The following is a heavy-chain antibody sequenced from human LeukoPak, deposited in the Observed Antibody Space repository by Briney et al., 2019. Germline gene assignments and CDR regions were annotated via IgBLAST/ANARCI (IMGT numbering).Heavy chain of an antibody. J-gene: IGHJ4*02. CDR2: ISDSGGST. CDR3: AKDQYSSGLYYFEY. Sequence: GGSLRLSCAASGFAFSSSPMSWVRQAPGKGLEWVSAISDSGGSTYYADSVKGRFTISRDNSKNTLYLQMNSLRAEDTAIYYCAKDQYSSGLYYFEYWGQGTLVTVSS. D-gene: IGHD6-19*01. CDR1: GFAFSSSP. V-gene: IGHV3-23*01.